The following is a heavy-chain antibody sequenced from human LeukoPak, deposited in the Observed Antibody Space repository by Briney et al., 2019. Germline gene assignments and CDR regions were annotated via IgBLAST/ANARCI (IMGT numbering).Heavy chain of an antibody. CDR1: GFTLHDYG. Sequence: GGSLRLSCAASGFTLHDYGMTWVRQAPGRGLEWVSGINWNGGSTGYADSVKGRFTISRDNAKNSLYLQMNSLRAEDTAVYYCARGDQYQLLSPSFDYWGQGTLVTVSS. CDR3: ARGDQYQLLSPSFDY. J-gene: IGHJ4*02. CDR2: INWNGGST. V-gene: IGHV3-20*04. D-gene: IGHD2-2*01.